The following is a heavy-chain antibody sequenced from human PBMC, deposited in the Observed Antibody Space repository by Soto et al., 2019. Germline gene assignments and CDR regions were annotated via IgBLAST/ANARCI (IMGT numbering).Heavy chain of an antibody. CDR2: ISGSGGST. CDR3: AKWEAVAGSGYFDY. Sequence: EVQLLESGGGLVQPGGSLRLSCAASGFTFSSYAMSWVRQAPGKGLEWVSAISGSGGSTYYADSVKGRFTISRDNSKNTMYLQMHSLRAEDTAVYYCAKWEAVAGSGYFDYWGQGTLVTVSS. V-gene: IGHV3-23*01. D-gene: IGHD6-19*01. J-gene: IGHJ4*02. CDR1: GFTFSSYA.